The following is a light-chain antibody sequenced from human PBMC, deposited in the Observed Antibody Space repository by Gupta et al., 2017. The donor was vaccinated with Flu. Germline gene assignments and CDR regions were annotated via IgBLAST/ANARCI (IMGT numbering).Light chain of an antibody. Sequence: DSVMTLSTLSVPVTSGETASISCRSSQSLLHSNGYNYLDWYLQKPGQSPQLLFYLCSCRASGLPDRFSGSGSGTDFTLKISRVDAEDVGVYYCMQALQIWTFGQGTKVEIK. CDR3: MQALQIWT. CDR2: LCS. J-gene: IGKJ1*01. V-gene: IGKV2-28*01. CDR1: QSLLHSNGYNY.